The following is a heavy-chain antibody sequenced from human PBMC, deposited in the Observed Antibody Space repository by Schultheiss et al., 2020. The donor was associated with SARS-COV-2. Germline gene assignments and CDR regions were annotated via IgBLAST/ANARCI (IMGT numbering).Heavy chain of an antibody. J-gene: IGHJ6*02. D-gene: IGHD6-13*01. CDR2: INWNGGST. V-gene: IGHV3-20*04. CDR1: GFTLSRHW. Sequence: GGSLRLSCTASGFTLSRHWMNWVRQVPGKGLEWVSGINWNGGSTGYADSVKGRFTISRDNAKNSLYLQMNSLRAEDTAVYYCARDPYSSSWTRDDYYYGMDVWGQGTTVTVSS. CDR3: ARDPYSSSWTRDDYYYGMDV.